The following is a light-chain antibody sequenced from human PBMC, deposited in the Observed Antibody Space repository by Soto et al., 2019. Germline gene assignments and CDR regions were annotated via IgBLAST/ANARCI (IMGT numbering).Light chain of an antibody. V-gene: IGLV1-40*01. CDR1: RSNIGAGYD. CDR3: QSYDSNLSGSL. Sequence: QSVLTQPPSVSGTPGQRVTISCTGSRSNIGAGYDVHWYQHLPGTAPKLLSYGNNKRPSGVPDRFSGSKSGTSASLAITGLQAEDEADYYCQSYDSNLSGSLFGGGTKLTVL. CDR2: GNN. J-gene: IGLJ2*01.